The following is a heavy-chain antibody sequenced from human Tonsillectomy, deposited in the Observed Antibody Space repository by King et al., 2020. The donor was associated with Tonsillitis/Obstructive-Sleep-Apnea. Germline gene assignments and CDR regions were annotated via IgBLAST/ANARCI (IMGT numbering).Heavy chain of an antibody. Sequence: VQLVESGGGLVQPGRSLRLSCTASGFTFGDYAMSWVRQAPGKGLEWVGFIRSKAYGGTTEYAASVKGRFTISRDDSKSIAYLQMNRLKTEDTAVYYCTRVPQDYGDYSDFDYWGQGTLVTVSS. D-gene: IGHD4-17*01. CDR3: TRVPQDYGDYSDFDY. J-gene: IGHJ4*02. V-gene: IGHV3-49*04. CDR1: GFTFGDYA. CDR2: IRSKAYGGTT.